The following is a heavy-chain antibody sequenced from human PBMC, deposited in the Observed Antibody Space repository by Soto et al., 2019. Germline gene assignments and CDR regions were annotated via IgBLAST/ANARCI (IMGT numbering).Heavy chain of an antibody. CDR2: IWYDGSNK. Sequence: QVQLVESGGGVVQPGRSLRLSCAASGFTFSSYGMHWVRQAPGKGLAWVAVIWYDGSNKYYADSVKGRFTISRDNSKSTLYLQMNSLRAEDTAVYYCARERASSDDFWSGYYYYGMDVWGQGTTVTVSS. CDR3: ARERASSDDFWSGYYYYGMDV. D-gene: IGHD3-3*01. CDR1: GFTFSSYG. J-gene: IGHJ6*02. V-gene: IGHV3-33*01.